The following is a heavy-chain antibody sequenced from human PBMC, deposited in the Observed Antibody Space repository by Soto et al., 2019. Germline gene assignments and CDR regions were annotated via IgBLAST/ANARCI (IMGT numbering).Heavy chain of an antibody. D-gene: IGHD6-13*01. CDR1: GGSISSSSYY. J-gene: IGHJ5*02. CDR3: ARPSGSSWYRPWLDP. V-gene: IGHV4-39*01. CDR2: IYYSGST. Sequence: SETLSLTCTVSGGSISSSSYYWGWIRQPPGKGLEWIGSIYYSGSTYYNPSLKSRVTISVDTSKNQFSLKLSSVTAADTAVYYCARPSGSSWYRPWLDPWGQGTMATVYS.